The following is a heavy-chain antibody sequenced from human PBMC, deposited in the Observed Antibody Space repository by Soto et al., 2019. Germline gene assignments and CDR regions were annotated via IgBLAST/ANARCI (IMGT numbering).Heavy chain of an antibody. J-gene: IGHJ4*02. D-gene: IGHD3-10*01. V-gene: IGHV1-69*01. CDR2: VIDIFGTS. Sequence: QVQLVQSGAEVKQPGASVTVSCTASGGALSTLSINWMRQTPGQGLEWMGGVIDIFGTSSFAQKFQGRVTFTADESTTTAYMELGGLTSEDTAIYFCATGKLSMAGQHFDYWGQGTLVTVSS. CDR3: ATGKLSMAGQHFDY. CDR1: GGALSTLS.